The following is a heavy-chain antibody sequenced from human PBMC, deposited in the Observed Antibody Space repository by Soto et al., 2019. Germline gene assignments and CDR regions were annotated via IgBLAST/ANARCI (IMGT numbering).Heavy chain of an antibody. CDR2: IIGRGGST. D-gene: IGHD6-19*01. V-gene: IGHV3-23*01. CDR1: EFTFSSHA. CDR3: AKTAEAVAGTVYGY. J-gene: IGHJ4*02. Sequence: GSLRLSYAASEFTFSSHAMGCVRPAPGKGLEWVSGIIGRGGSTYYADSVKGRFTVSRDNSKNTLYLQMNSLRAEDTAVYYCAKTAEAVAGTVYGYWGQGILVTVSS.